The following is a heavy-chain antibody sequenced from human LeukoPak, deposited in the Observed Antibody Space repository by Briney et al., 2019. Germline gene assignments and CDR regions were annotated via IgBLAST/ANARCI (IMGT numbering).Heavy chain of an antibody. CDR1: GFTFSSYS. Sequence: GGSLRLSCAASGFTFSSYSMNWVRQAPGKGLEWVSYISSSSSTIYYADSVKGRFTISRDNAKNSLYLQMNSLRAEDTAVYYCARLPIMVRGVPFDYWGQGTLVTVSS. J-gene: IGHJ4*02. D-gene: IGHD3-10*01. V-gene: IGHV3-48*04. CDR3: ARLPIMVRGVPFDY. CDR2: ISSSSSTI.